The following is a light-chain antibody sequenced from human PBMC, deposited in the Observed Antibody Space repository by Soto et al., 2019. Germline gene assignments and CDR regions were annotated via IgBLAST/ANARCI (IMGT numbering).Light chain of an antibody. CDR3: QEYDNWPPEGT. J-gene: IGKJ1*01. CDR2: GAS. V-gene: IGKV3-15*01. Sequence: TVLTQSPATLSVSPGERASLSCRASQSVSINLAWYQQKSGQAPRLLIYGASTRATGIPARFSGSRSGTEFTLTINSLQSEDSAVYYCQEYDNWPPEGTFGQGTK. CDR1: QSVSIN.